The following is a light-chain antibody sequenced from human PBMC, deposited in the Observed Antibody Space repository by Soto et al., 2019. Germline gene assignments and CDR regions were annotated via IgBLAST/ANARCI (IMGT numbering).Light chain of an antibody. CDR3: QPCNNLPRS. J-gene: IGKJ1*01. V-gene: IGKV3-15*01. CDR2: NAL. Sequence: EIVMTQSPATLSVSPGERATLSCRASQSVSTNLAGYQQKPGQAPRLLIYNALTRATGTPARFSGSGSGTEFTLTISSLQSGDFGFDDCQPCNNLPRSCGEGTKVDIK. CDR1: QSVSTN.